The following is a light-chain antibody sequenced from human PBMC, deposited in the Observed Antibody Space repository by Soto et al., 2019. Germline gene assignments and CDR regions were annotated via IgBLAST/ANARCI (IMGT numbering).Light chain of an antibody. V-gene: IGKV3-15*01. CDR2: GAS. CDR1: QSVRSN. J-gene: IGKJ4*01. Sequence: IGVTPSSCALSVSPRHRATLSCMASQSVRSNLAWYPQKPGQAPRLLIYGASTRATGIPARFSGRGSGTEFTLTISSLQSEDFAVYYGQQYKDGPPVTVGGGGMVDNK. CDR3: QQYKDGPPVT.